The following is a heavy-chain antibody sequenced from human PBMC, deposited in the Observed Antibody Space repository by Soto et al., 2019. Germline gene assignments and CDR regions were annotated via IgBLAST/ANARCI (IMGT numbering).Heavy chain of an antibody. D-gene: IGHD2-15*01. J-gene: IGHJ4*02. Sequence: EVQLLESGGGLVQPGGSLRLSCAASGFTFSSYAMSWVRQAPGKGLEWVSAISGSGGSTYYADSVKGRFTISRDNSMNTLYLQMNSLRAEDTAVYYCAKDHLGYCSGGSCRAFDYWGQGTLVTVSS. CDR3: AKDHLGYCSGGSCRAFDY. CDR1: GFTFSSYA. V-gene: IGHV3-23*01. CDR2: ISGSGGST.